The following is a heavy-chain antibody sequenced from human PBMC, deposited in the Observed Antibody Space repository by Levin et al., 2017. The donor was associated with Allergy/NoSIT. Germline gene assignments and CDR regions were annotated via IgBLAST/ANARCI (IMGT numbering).Heavy chain of an antibody. J-gene: IGHJ3*02. D-gene: IGHD5-12*01. CDR1: GFSFSTTGMR. Sequence: TLSLTCTFSGFSFSTTGMRVGWIRQPPGKALEWLGRIDWDDDKFYSTSLQTRLTISRDTSKNQVVLTMTNMDPLDPATYYCARANIVATGDAFDIWGQGRLVTVSS. V-gene: IGHV2-70*04. CDR3: ARANIVATGDAFDI. CDR2: IDWDDDK.